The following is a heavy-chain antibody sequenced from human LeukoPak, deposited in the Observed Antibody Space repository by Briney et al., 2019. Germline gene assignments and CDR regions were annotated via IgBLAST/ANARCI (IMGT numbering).Heavy chain of an antibody. Sequence: SVKVSCKASGYTFTGYYMHWVRQAPGQGLEWMGGVIPIFSTANYAQKFQGRVTITADESTSTAYMELSSLRSEDTAVYYCASSTATRSYYYYYMDVWGKGTTVTISS. V-gene: IGHV1-69*13. CDR1: GYTFTGYY. D-gene: IGHD5-12*01. CDR2: VIPIFSTA. CDR3: ASSTATRSYYYYYMDV. J-gene: IGHJ6*03.